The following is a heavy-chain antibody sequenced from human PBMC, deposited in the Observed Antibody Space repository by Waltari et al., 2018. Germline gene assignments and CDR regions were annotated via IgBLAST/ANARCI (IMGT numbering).Heavy chain of an antibody. CDR3: ARENRQWLAPEPYYFDY. V-gene: IGHV3-30*10. D-gene: IGHD6-19*01. Sequence: QVQLVESGGGVVQPGRSLRLSCAASGFVFSTYAMHWVRQAPGKGLGWVAVLSDDGSNKYYTDSLKGRFTISRDNSKNTMYLQMDSLRTDDTAVYYCARENRQWLAPEPYYFDYWGRGTLVTVTS. CDR1: GFVFSTYA. J-gene: IGHJ4*02. CDR2: LSDDGSNK.